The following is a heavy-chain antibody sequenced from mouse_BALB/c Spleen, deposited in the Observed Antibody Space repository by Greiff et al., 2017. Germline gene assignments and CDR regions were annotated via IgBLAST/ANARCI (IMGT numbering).Heavy chain of an antibody. D-gene: IGHD4-1*01. V-gene: IGHV5-4*02. CDR2: ISDGGSYT. CDR3: ARRTNWDPYAMDY. Sequence: EVKLVESGGGLVKPGGSLKLSCAASGFTFSDYYMYWVRQTPEKRLEWVATISDGGSYTYYPDSVKGRFTISRDNAKNNLYLQMSSLKSEDTAMYYCARRTNWDPYAMDYWGQGTSVTVSS. J-gene: IGHJ4*01. CDR1: GFTFSDYY.